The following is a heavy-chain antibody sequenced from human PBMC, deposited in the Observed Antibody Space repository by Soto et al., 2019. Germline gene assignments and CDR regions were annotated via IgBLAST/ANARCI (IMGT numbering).Heavy chain of an antibody. CDR1: GFTFSSYG. CDR3: TKPSYIRAWQITETPLDY. D-gene: IGHD1-20*01. Sequence: PGGSLRLSCAASGFTFSSYGMHWVRQAPGKGLEWVAFISYDEGKKYYSDSVKGRFTISRDISKSTLYLQMNSLRDEDTAVYYCTKPSYIRAWQITETPLDYWGQGTLVTVSS. V-gene: IGHV3-30*02. J-gene: IGHJ4*02. CDR2: ISYDEGKK.